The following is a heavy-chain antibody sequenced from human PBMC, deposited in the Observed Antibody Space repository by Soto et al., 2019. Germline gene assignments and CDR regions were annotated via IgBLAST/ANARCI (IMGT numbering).Heavy chain of an antibody. CDR3: ATVDNYVTPTPQDV. Sequence: QVQLVQSGDEVRKPGSSVKVSCKASGYIFVNYGIAWVRQAPGQGLEWMGWISPYSGNKHYASKVQGRLTMTTNTSTSTTYRGLGSLTSDDTAVYECATVDNYVTPTPQDVWGQGTTVTVSS. CDR1: GYIFVNYG. V-gene: IGHV1-18*01. CDR2: ISPYSGNK. J-gene: IGHJ6*02. D-gene: IGHD3-16*01.